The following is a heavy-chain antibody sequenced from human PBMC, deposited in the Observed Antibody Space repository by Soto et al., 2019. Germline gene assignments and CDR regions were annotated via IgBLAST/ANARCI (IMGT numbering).Heavy chain of an antibody. J-gene: IGHJ3*01. Sequence: LRLSCVASGFTFSSYAMSWVRQVPGKGLEWVSTISDAAGSAYYVDSVKGRFTISRDNSKKTLYLQMNSLRAEDSAVYYCARPYGGKIGDAPDLWGPGTMVTVSS. CDR2: ISDAAGSA. CDR1: GFTFSSYA. CDR3: ARPYGGKIGDAPDL. D-gene: IGHD4-17*01. V-gene: IGHV3-23*01.